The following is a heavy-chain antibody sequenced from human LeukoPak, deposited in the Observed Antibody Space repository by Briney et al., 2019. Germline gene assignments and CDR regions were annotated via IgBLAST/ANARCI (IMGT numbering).Heavy chain of an antibody. CDR2: INHSGST. J-gene: IGHJ4*02. V-gene: IGHV4-34*01. D-gene: IGHD4-23*01. Sequence: SETQSLTCAVYGGSLSGYYWSWIRQPPGKGLEWIGEINHSGSTNYNPSLKSRVTISVDTSKNQFSLKLSSVTAADTAVYYCARGGGRYGGNFDYWGQGTLVTVSS. CDR1: GGSLSGYY. CDR3: ARGGGRYGGNFDY.